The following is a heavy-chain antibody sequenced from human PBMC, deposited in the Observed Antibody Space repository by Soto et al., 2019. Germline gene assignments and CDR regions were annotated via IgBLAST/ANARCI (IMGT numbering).Heavy chain of an antibody. Sequence: QVQLQEPGLGLVKPSQTLSLTCTVSGGSISSGGYYWSWIRQHPGKGLEWIGYVYYSGSTYYKPCLKSRATIPVDTSKNQFSQKLSSVAAADTAVYYCARITETRGGHWFDPWVQGTLVTVSS. D-gene: IGHD1-7*01. CDR3: ARITETRGGHWFDP. J-gene: IGHJ5*02. V-gene: IGHV4-31*03. CDR2: VYYSGST. CDR1: GGSISSGGYY.